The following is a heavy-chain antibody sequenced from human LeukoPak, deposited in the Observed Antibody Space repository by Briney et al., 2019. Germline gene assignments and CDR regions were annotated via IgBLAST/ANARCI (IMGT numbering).Heavy chain of an antibody. Sequence: GRSLRLSCAASGFTFSSYGMHWVRQAPGKGLEWVAVISYDGSNKYYADSVKGRFTISRDNSKNTLYLQMNSLRAEDTAVYYCAKSVYYYGSGSPFDYWGQGTLVTVSS. CDR1: GFTFSSYG. CDR2: ISYDGSNK. D-gene: IGHD3-10*01. CDR3: AKSVYYYGSGSPFDY. J-gene: IGHJ4*02. V-gene: IGHV3-30*18.